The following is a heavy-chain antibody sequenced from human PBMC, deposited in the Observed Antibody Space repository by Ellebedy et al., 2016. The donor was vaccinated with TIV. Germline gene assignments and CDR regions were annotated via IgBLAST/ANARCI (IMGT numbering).Heavy chain of an antibody. D-gene: IGHD1-26*01. CDR2: IIPIFGTA. V-gene: IGHV1-69*13. CDR1: GGTFSSYA. J-gene: IGHJ6*02. CDR3: ATSPGWEKNYYYYGMDV. Sequence: SVKVSCXASGGTFSSYAISWVRQAPGQGLEWMGGIIPIFGTANYAQKFQGRVTITADESTSTAYMELSSLRSEDTAVYYCATSPGWEKNYYYYGMDVWGQGTTVTVSS.